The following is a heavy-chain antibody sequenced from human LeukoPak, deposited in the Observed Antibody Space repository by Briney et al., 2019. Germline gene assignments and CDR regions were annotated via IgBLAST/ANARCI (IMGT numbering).Heavy chain of an antibody. V-gene: IGHV3-30*03. D-gene: IGHD1-26*01. J-gene: IGHJ4*02. CDR2: APHDRSSP. CDR3: ARQSLGASGLDH. Sequence: GRSLRLSCAGSGFRFNSHHRQWVRQAPNKGREGVAVAPHDRSSPAHAASVNGRFTIARDNSKDTLFLHMDRLRADDTAIYYCARQSLGASGLDHWGQGVLVTVSS. CDR1: GFRFNSHH.